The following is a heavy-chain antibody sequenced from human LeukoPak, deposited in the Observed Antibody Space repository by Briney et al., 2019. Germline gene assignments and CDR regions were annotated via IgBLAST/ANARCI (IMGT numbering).Heavy chain of an antibody. V-gene: IGHV3-49*04. CDR2: IRSKAYGGTT. J-gene: IGHJ4*02. CDR1: GFTFGDYA. D-gene: IGHD3-9*01. Sequence: PGGSLRLSCTASGFTFGDYAVSWVRQAPGKGLEWVGFIRSKAYGGTTEYAASVKGRFTISRDDSKSIAYLQMNSLKTEDTAVYYCTRVPVGSYYDILTGYYLGYWYFDYWGQGTLVTVSS. CDR3: TRVPVGSYYDILTGYYLGYWYFDY.